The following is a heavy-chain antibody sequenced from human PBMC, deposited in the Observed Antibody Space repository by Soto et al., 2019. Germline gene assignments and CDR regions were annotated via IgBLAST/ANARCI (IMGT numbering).Heavy chain of an antibody. CDR2: INHSGST. CDR1: GGSFSGYY. Sequence: SETLSLTCAVYGGSFSGYYWSWIRQPPGKGLEWIGEINHSGSTNYNPSLKSRVTISVDTSKNQFSLKLSSVTAADTAVYYCASSGYYGSRVWVYYFDYWGQGTLVTVSS. J-gene: IGHJ4*02. V-gene: IGHV4-34*01. CDR3: ASSGYYGSRVWVYYFDY. D-gene: IGHD3-22*01.